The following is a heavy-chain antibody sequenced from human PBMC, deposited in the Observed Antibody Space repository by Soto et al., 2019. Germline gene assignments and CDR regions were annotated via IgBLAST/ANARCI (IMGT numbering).Heavy chain of an antibody. D-gene: IGHD2-21*02. CDR2: INAGNGNT. J-gene: IGHJ4*02. Sequence: QVQRVQSGAEEKKPGASVNVSCKPSGYTFTTYAMHWVRQAPGQRLEWMGWINAGNGNTKYSQKFQGRVTITRDTSASTAYMELSSLRSEDTAVYYSARSIVVVTALDYWGQGTLVTVSS. CDR1: GYTFTTYA. V-gene: IGHV1-3*05. CDR3: ARSIVVVTALDY.